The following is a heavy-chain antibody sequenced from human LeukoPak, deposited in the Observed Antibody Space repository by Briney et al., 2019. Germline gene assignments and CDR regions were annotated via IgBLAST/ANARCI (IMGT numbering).Heavy chain of an antibody. D-gene: IGHD3-22*01. CDR2: INPNSGGT. Sequence: GASVKVSCKASGYTFTGYYMHWVRQAPGQGLEWMGWINPNSGGTNYAQKFQGRVTMTRDTSISTAYMELSRLRSDDTAVYYCARDPNYYDSSGYYWTSHYFDYWGQGTLVTVSS. CDR1: GYTFTGYY. V-gene: IGHV1-2*02. J-gene: IGHJ4*02. CDR3: ARDPNYYDSSGYYWTSHYFDY.